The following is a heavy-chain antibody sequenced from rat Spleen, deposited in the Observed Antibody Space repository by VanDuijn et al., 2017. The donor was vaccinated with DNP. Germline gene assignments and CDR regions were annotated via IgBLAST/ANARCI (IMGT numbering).Heavy chain of an antibody. J-gene: IGHJ3*01. D-gene: IGHD1-12*03. CDR2: IIYDGSNT. CDR1: GFTFSDYF. V-gene: IGHV5-7*01. Sequence: EVQLVESGGGLVRPGRSLKLSCAASGFTFSDYFMAWVRQAPTKGLEWVAVIIYDGSNTHYRDSVKGRFTISKDDAKSTLNLQMDSLRSEDTATYYCARSWGDDGYPPFAYWGQGTLVTVSS. CDR3: ARSWGDDGYPPFAY.